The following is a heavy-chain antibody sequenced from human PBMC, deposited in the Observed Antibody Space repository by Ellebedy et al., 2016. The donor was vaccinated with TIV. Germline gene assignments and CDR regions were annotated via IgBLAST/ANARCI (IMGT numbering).Heavy chain of an antibody. J-gene: IGHJ4*02. CDR1: GYSFTSYW. CDR2: TYPSDSDT. Sequence: GESLKISCKASGYSFTSYWIGWVRQMPGKGMEYMGITYPSDSDTRYGPSFQGQVTISADKSIRTAYLQWSSLKASDTAMYYCARLESGLLVYNYWGQGTLVTVSS. CDR3: ARLESGLLVYNY. D-gene: IGHD2-2*02. V-gene: IGHV5-51*01.